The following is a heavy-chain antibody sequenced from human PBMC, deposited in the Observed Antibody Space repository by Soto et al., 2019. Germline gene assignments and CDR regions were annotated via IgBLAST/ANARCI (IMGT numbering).Heavy chain of an antibody. CDR2: IYYSGST. CDR1: GGSISSYY. V-gene: IGHV4-59*01. D-gene: IGHD5-12*01. J-gene: IGHJ4*02. CDR3: ARDQGYSGYERRGYFDY. Sequence: QVQLQESGPGLVKPSETLSLTCTVSGGSISSYYWSWIRQPPGKGLEWIGYIYYSGSTNYNPSLKSRVTISVDTSKNQFSLKLSSVTAADTAVYYCARDQGYSGYERRGYFDYWGQGTLVTVSS.